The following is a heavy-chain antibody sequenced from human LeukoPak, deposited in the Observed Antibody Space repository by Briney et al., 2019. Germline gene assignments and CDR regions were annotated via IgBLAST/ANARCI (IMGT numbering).Heavy chain of an antibody. D-gene: IGHD3-22*01. Sequence: GGSLRLFCAASGFLFSDHAMTWVRQTPAKGLEWVSSISAGGGDIQYADSVKGRFTISRDNSKNTLYLQMNSLRAEDTAIYFCAYYDSSGYYYGRLRYWGQGTPVTVSS. J-gene: IGHJ4*02. CDR1: GFLFSDHA. CDR3: AYYDSSGYYYGRLRY. V-gene: IGHV3-23*01. CDR2: ISAGGGDI.